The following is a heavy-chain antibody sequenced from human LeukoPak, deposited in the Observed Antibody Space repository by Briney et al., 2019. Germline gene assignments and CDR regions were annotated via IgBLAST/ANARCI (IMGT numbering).Heavy chain of an antibody. D-gene: IGHD6-6*01. CDR3: AKDLLPSIAVAAVAVPFDK. CDR1: GFTFNNYA. V-gene: IGHV3-30*02. J-gene: IGHJ4*02. CDR2: IRSDGNKH. Sequence: PGGSLRLSCAASGFTFNNYAMSWVRQAPGKGLEWVAFIRSDGNKHYYADSVKGRFTISRDNSKNTLYLQMVSLRVEDTAVHYCAKDLLPSIAVAAVAVPFDKWGQGALVTVSS.